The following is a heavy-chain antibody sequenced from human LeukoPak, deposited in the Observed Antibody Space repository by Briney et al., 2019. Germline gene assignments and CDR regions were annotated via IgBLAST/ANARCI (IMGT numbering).Heavy chain of an antibody. V-gene: IGHV4-34*01. CDR1: GGSFSGYY. CDR3: ARHQHRVLRYFDWLWRGRGNAFDI. J-gene: IGHJ3*02. Sequence: SETLSLTCAVYGGSFSGYYWSWIRQPPGKGLEWIGEINHSGSTNYNPSLKSRVTISVDTSKSQFSLKLSSVTAADTAVYYCARHQHRVLRYFDWLWRGRGNAFDIWGQGTMVTVSS. CDR2: INHSGST. D-gene: IGHD3-9*01.